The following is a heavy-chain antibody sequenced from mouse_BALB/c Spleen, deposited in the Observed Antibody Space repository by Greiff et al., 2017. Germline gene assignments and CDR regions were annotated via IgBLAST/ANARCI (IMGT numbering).Heavy chain of an antibody. D-gene: IGHD1-3*01. CDR3: ARDRGDNLFCWDFDV. J-gene: IGHJ1*01. Sequence: VQLQQSGPGLVAPSQSLSISCTASGFSLTSYGVHWVRQPPGKGLEWLGVIWAGGSTNYNSALMSRLSISKDNSKSQVFLKMNSLQTDDTAMYYYARDRGDNLFCWDFDVWGAGTTVTVSS. V-gene: IGHV2-9*02. CDR1: GFSLTSYG. CDR2: IWAGGST.